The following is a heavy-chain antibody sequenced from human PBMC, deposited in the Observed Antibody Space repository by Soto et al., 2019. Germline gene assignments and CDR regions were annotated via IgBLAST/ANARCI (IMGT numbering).Heavy chain of an antibody. J-gene: IGHJ4*02. V-gene: IGHV4-30-4*01. D-gene: IGHD3-10*01. CDR3: ARSVGSGFTGY. CDR1: GGSFSSGDYY. Sequence: SETLSLTCTVSGGSFSSGDYYWSWIRQPPGKGLEWIGYIYYSGGTYYNPSLKSRVTISVDTSKNQFSLKLSSVTAADTAVYYCARSVGSGFTGYWGQGTLVTVSS. CDR2: IYYSGGT.